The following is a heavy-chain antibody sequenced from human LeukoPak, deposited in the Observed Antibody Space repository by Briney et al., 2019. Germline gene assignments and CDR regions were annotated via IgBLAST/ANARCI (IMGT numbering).Heavy chain of an antibody. CDR2: ISGSGGST. V-gene: IGHV3-23*01. D-gene: IGHD3-10*01. Sequence: GGSLRLSCAASGCTFSSYAMSWVRQAPGKGLEWVSAISGSGGSTYYADSVKGRFTISRDNSKNTLYLQMNSLRAEDTAVYYCAKQGLRYVLLWFGELTHWGQGTLVTVSS. J-gene: IGHJ4*02. CDR3: AKQGLRYVLLWFGELTH. CDR1: GCTFSSYA.